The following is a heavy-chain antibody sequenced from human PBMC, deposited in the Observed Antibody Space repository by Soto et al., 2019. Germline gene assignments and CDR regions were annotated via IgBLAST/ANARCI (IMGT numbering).Heavy chain of an antibody. J-gene: IGHJ4*02. CDR1: GFTFSSFW. CDR2: IDSDGNST. D-gene: IGHD1-26*01. CDR3: VRDDVGVGIDY. V-gene: IGHV3-74*03. Sequence: AGGALRLSLAAPGFTFSSFWVPWGPQVPGKGLVWVSHIDSDGNSTTYADSVKGRFTISRDNAKSTVYLQMNSLRAEDTAVYYCVRDDVGVGIDYWGLGTLVTVSS.